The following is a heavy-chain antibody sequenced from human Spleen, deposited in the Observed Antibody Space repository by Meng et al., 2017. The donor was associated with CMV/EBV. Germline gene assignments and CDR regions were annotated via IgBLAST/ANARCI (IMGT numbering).Heavy chain of an antibody. CDR3: VKLFDY. J-gene: IGHJ4*02. D-gene: IGHD3-10*01. CDR2: IKQDGSEK. CDR1: GFTFSTYW. Sequence: GESLKISCAASGFTFSTYWMSWVRQAPGKGVEWVANIKQDGSEKYYVDSVKGRFTISRDNAKNSLYLQMNSLRAEDTAVYYCVKLFDYWGQGTLVTVSS. V-gene: IGHV3-7*01.